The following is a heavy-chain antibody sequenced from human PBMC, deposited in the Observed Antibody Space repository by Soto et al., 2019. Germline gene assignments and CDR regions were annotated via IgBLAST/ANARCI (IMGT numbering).Heavy chain of an antibody. CDR1: GFTLSSYW. J-gene: IGHJ4*02. V-gene: IGHV3-74*01. CDR2: INTDGSST. Sequence: GSLRLSCVASGFTLSSYWMHWVRQAPGKGLVWVSRINTDGSSTSYADSVKGRITISRDNAKNTLYLQMNSLRAEDTAVYYCARAGYSYGYYFDYWGQGTLVTVSS. D-gene: IGHD5-18*01. CDR3: ARAGYSYGYYFDY.